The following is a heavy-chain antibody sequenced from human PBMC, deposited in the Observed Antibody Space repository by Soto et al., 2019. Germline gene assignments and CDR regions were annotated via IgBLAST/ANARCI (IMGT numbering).Heavy chain of an antibody. J-gene: IGHJ4*02. Sequence: SETLSLTCTVSGGSISSSSYYWGWIRQPPGKGLGWIGSIYYSGSTYYNPSLKSRVTISVDTSKNQFSLKLSSVTAADTAVYYCARRGKMATTTFDYWGQGTLVTVSS. CDR1: GGSISSSSYY. V-gene: IGHV4-39*01. D-gene: IGHD5-12*01. CDR2: IYYSGST. CDR3: ARRGKMATTTFDY.